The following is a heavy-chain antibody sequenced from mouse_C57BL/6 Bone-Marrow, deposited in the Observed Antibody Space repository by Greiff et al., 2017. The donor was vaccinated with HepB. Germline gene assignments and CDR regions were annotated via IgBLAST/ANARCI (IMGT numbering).Heavy chain of an antibody. CDR2: IYPGNSDT. CDR1: GYTFTSYW. CDR3: TLITTVVAGGYFEV. V-gene: IGHV1-5*01. D-gene: IGHD1-1*01. J-gene: IGHJ1*03. Sequence: VQLQQSGTVLARPGASVKMSCKTSGYTFTSYWMHWVKQRPGQGLEWIGAIYPGNSDTSYNQKFKGKAKLTAVTSASTAYMELSSLTNEDSAVYYCTLITTVVAGGYFEVWGTGTTVTVSS.